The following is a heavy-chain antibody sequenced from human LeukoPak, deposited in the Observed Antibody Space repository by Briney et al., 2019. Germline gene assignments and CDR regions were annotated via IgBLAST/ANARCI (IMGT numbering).Heavy chain of an antibody. Sequence: ASVKVSCKASGYTFTSYYMHWVRQAPGQGLEWRGIINPSSGSTSYAQKFQGRVTMTRDTSTSTVYMELSSLRSEDTAVYYCAREARFDYYGSGSYYNGLDYWGQGTLVTVSS. J-gene: IGHJ4*02. V-gene: IGHV1-46*01. CDR3: AREARFDYYGSGSYYNGLDY. CDR1: GYTFTSYY. D-gene: IGHD3-10*01. CDR2: INPSSGST.